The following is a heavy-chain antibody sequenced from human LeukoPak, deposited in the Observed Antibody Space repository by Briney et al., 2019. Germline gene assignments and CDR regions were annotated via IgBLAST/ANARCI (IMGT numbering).Heavy chain of an antibody. V-gene: IGHV4-61*02. D-gene: IGHD3-22*01. CDR2: IYTSGST. Sequence: SQTLSLTCTVSGGSISSGSYYWSWIRQPAGKGLEWIGRIYTSGSTNYNPSLKSRVTISVGTSKNEFSLKLSSVTAADTAVYYCASGYYYRGDYWGQGTLVTVSS. CDR1: GGSISSGSYY. J-gene: IGHJ4*02. CDR3: ASGYYYRGDY.